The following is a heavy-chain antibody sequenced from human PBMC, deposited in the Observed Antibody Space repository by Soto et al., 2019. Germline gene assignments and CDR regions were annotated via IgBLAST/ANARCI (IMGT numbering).Heavy chain of an antibody. CDR2: IYPGDSDT. Sequence: ESLKISFQGSGYSFASYWIGWVRQIPGKDLDWMGIIYPGDSDTRYSPSFQGQVTISADKSLRTAYLQWTSLKASDTALYYCARTRSFTLGFYYDGMDVWGQGTTVSVSS. CDR3: ARTRSFTLGFYYDGMDV. D-gene: IGHD6-6*01. CDR1: GYSFASYW. V-gene: IGHV5-51*01. J-gene: IGHJ6*02.